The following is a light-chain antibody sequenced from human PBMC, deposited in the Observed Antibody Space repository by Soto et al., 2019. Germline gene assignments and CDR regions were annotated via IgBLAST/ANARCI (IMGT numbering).Light chain of an antibody. CDR1: QSVSSN. CDR2: GAS. CDR3: QQYGSSPPWT. V-gene: IGKV3-15*01. J-gene: IGKJ1*01. Sequence: EIVMTQSPATLSVSPGERATLSCRASQSVSSNLAWYQQKPGQAPRLLIYGASTRATGIPARFSGGGSGTEFTLTISRLEPEDFAVYYCQQYGSSPPWTFGQGTKVDIK.